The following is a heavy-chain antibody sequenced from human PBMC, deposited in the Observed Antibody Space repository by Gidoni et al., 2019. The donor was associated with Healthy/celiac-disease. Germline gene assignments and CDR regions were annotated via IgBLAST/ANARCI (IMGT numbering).Heavy chain of an antibody. CDR2: ISGSGGST. D-gene: IGHD2-21*02. V-gene: IGHV3-23*01. CDR1: GVTFSSYA. Sequence: EVQLLESGGGLVQPGGALRLSCAASGVTFSSYAMGWVRQAPGKWLEWVTAISGSGGSTYYAASVKGRFTISRDNSKNTLYLQMNSLRAEDTAVYYCAKEEVVTAIPFDLWGRGTLVTVSS. CDR3: AKEEVVTAIPFDL. J-gene: IGHJ2*01.